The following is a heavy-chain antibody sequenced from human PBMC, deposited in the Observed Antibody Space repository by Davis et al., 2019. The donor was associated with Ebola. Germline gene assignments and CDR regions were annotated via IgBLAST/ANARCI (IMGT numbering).Heavy chain of an antibody. J-gene: IGHJ4*02. CDR3: ARHLCTGGVCSYYFDY. Sequence: PGGSLRLSCAASGFTFSSYAMHWVRQAPGKGLEWVAVISYDGSNKYYADSVKGRFTISRANAKNSLYLQMNSLRAEDTAVYYCARHLCTGGVCSYYFDYWGQGTLVTVSS. V-gene: IGHV3-30-3*01. CDR1: GFTFSSYA. D-gene: IGHD2-8*02. CDR2: ISYDGSNK.